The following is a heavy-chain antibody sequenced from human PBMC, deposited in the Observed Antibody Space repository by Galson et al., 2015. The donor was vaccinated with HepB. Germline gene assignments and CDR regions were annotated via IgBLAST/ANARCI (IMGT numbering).Heavy chain of an antibody. V-gene: IGHV1-69*13. CDR2: IIPIFGTA. J-gene: IGHJ6*02. CDR1: GGTFSSYA. D-gene: IGHD5-12*01. Sequence: SVKVSCKASGGTFSSYAISWVRQAPGQGLEWMGGIIPIFGTANYAQKFQGRVAITADESTSTAYMELSSLRSEDTAVYYCARVATIRGDYYGMDVWGQGTTVTVSS. CDR3: ARVATIRGDYYGMDV.